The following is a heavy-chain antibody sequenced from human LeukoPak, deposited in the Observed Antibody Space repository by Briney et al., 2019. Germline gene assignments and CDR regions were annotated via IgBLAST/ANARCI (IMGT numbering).Heavy chain of an antibody. Sequence: SETLSLTCTVSGGSICRNYECWMRQPPGKGLEWIGYIYYSGSTNYNPSLKSRVTISVDTSKNQFSLKLSSVTAANTAVNYCATSSSGASCPNLFDPWGQGTLVTVSS. CDR1: GGSICRNY. CDR3: ATSSSGASCPNLFDP. CDR2: IYYSGST. D-gene: IGHD2-15*01. V-gene: IGHV4-59*08. J-gene: IGHJ5*02.